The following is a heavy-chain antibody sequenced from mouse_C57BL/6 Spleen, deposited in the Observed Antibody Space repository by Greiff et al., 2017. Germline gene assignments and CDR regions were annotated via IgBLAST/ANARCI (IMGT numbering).Heavy chain of an antibody. D-gene: IGHD2-3*01. CDR3: ARRIYDVYSPMDY. J-gene: IGHJ4*01. V-gene: IGHV5-9*01. CDR1: GFTFSSCT. CDR2: ISGGGGNT. Sequence: EVKLMESGGGLVKPGGSLKLSCAASGFTFSSCTMSWVRQTPEERLVWVATISGGGGNTYYPDSVKSRFSISRDNGKNTLYLQMSSLTSEDTALYYCARRIYDVYSPMDYWGQGTSVTVSS.